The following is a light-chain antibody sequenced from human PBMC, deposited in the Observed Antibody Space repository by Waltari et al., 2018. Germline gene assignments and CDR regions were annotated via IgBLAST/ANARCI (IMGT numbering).Light chain of an antibody. CDR3: QQYNNWLWT. CDR1: QSVSSN. CDR2: GAS. Sequence: DILMTQSPATLSVPPGERATLSCRARQSVSSNLACYQQKPGQAPRLLIYGASTRATGIPARCSGSGSGTEFTLTISSLQSEDFAVYYCQQYNNWLWTFGQGTKVEIK. J-gene: IGKJ1*01. V-gene: IGKV3-15*01.